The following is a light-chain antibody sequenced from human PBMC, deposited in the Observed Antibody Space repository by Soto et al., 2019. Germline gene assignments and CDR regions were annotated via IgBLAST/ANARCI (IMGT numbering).Light chain of an antibody. CDR1: HAISSY. CDR2: AAS. CDR3: QQLDTYPP. V-gene: IGKV1-9*01. J-gene: IGKJ3*01. Sequence: IQLTQSPSSLSASVGDRVTITCRASHAISSYIAWYQQKPGKAPKLLIYAASTLQSGVPSRFSGSGSGTDFTLTISSLQPEDFATYYCQQLDTYPPFGPGTKVEIK.